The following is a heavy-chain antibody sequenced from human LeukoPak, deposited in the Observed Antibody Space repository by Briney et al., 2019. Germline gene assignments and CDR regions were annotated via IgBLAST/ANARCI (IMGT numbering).Heavy chain of an antibody. V-gene: IGHV3-30*18. CDR3: AKAPANSGYDSDWFDP. D-gene: IGHD5-12*01. Sequence: GGSLRFSCAASGFTFSSYGMHWVRQAPGKGLEWVAVISYDGSNKYYADSAKGRFTISRDNSKNTLYLQMNSLRAEDTAVYYCAKAPANSGYDSDWFDPWGQGTLVTVSS. CDR2: ISYDGSNK. CDR1: GFTFSSYG. J-gene: IGHJ5*02.